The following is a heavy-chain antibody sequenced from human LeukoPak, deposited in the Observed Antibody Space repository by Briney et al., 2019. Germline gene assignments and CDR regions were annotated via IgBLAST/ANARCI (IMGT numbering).Heavy chain of an antibody. CDR2: MNPNSGNT. CDR3: ARDRVGVGSSGWEN. Sequence: LEASVKVSCKASGYTFTSYDINWVRQATGQGLEWMGWMNPNSGNTGYTQKFQGRVTMTRDTSISTAYMELGSLTSDDTAVYYCARDRVGVGSSGWENWGQGTLVTVSS. CDR1: GYTFTSYD. J-gene: IGHJ4*02. V-gene: IGHV1-8*01. D-gene: IGHD6-19*01.